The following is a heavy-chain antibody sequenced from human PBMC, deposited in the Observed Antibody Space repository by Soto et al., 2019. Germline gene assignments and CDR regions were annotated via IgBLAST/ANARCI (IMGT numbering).Heavy chain of an antibody. J-gene: IGHJ6*02. CDR3: ARERYQVITDGMDV. D-gene: IGHD2-2*01. V-gene: IGHV1-2*02. Sequence: ASVKVSCKASGYTFTGYYVHWVREAPGQGLEWMGWINPETGGTSYAQKFQGRVTLSRDTSINTAYLELSRLRFDDAAVYFCARERYQVITDGMDVWGQGTTVTVSS. CDR1: GYTFTGYY. CDR2: INPETGGT.